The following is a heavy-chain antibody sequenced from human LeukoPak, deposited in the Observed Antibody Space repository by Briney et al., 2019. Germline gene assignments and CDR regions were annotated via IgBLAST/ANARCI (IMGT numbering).Heavy chain of an antibody. CDR1: GFTFSNAW. CDR3: TTDRYGSGSYGDYYYYYGMDV. V-gene: IGHV3-15*01. D-gene: IGHD3-10*01. J-gene: IGHJ6*02. CDR2: IKSKTDGGTT. Sequence: GGSLRLSCAASGFTFSNAWMSWVRQAPGKGLEWVGRIKSKTDGGTTDYAAPVKGRFTITRDDSKNTLYLQMNSLKTEDTDVYYCTTDRYGSGSYGDYYYYYGMDVWGQGTTVTVSS.